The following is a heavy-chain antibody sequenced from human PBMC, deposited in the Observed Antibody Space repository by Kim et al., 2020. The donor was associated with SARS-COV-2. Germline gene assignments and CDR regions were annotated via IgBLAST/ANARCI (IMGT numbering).Heavy chain of an antibody. CDR3: ARDLTMIVVVPGMGYFDL. J-gene: IGHJ2*01. CDR2: INSDGSST. CDR1: GFTFSSYW. V-gene: IGHV3-74*01. Sequence: GGSLRLSSAASGFTFSSYWMHWVRQAPGKGLVWVSRINSDGSSTSYADSVKGRFTISRDNAKNTLYLQMNSLRAEDTAVYYCARDLTMIVVVPGMGYFDLWGRGTLVTVSS. D-gene: IGHD3-22*01.